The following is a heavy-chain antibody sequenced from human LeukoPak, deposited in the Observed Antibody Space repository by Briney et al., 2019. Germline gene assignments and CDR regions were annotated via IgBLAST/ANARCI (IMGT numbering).Heavy chain of an antibody. CDR1: GFTVSSNY. J-gene: IGHJ4*02. V-gene: IGHV3-66*01. D-gene: IGHD6-13*01. CDR3: ARARIAAAGIHG. Sequence: GGSLRLSCAASGFTVSSNYMSWVRQAPGKGLEWVSVIYSGGSTYYADSVKGRFTISRDNSKNTLYLQMNSLRAEDTAVYYCARARIAAAGIHGWGQGTLVTVSS. CDR2: IYSGGST.